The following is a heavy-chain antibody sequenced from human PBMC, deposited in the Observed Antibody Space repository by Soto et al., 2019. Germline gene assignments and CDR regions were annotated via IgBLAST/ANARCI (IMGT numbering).Heavy chain of an antibody. CDR1: GFSFSSYA. Sequence: EVQLLESRGGLVQPGGSLRLSCAASGFSFSSYAMGWVRQAPGKGLEWVSIISATDVATYYADSVKGHFIIARDDSRRTLFLQMNSLRAEDTAVYHCVKDVYSGSSGQFDLWGQGTLVTVSS. J-gene: IGHJ5*02. CDR2: ISATDVAT. V-gene: IGHV3-23*01. D-gene: IGHD1-26*01. CDR3: VKDVYSGSSGQFDL.